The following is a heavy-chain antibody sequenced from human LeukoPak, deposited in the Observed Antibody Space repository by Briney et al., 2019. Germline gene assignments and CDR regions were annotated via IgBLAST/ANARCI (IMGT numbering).Heavy chain of an antibody. J-gene: IGHJ4*02. CDR1: GFTFSSYA. V-gene: IGHV3-21*01. Sequence: GGSLRLSCAASGFTFSSYAMTWVRQAPGKGLEWVSYISGSSNYINYADSVKGRFTISRDNAKTSVYLQMNNLRAEDTAVYYCAREPSGWYVDYWGQGTLVTVSS. CDR2: ISGSSNYI. D-gene: IGHD6-19*01. CDR3: AREPSGWYVDY.